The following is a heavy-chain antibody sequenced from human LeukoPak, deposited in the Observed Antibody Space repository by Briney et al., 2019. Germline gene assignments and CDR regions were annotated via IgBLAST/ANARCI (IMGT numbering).Heavy chain of an antibody. CDR3: ARAGSIWSGYYRFDP. D-gene: IGHD3-3*01. CDR2: IYTSGST. V-gene: IGHV4-4*07. CDR1: GGSISSYY. Sequence: KPSETLSLTCTVSGGSISSYYWSWIPQPAGKGLEWLGRIYTSGSTNYNPSLKSRVTMSVDTSKNQLSLKLSSVTAADTAVYYCARAGSIWSGYYRFDPWGQGTLVTVSS. J-gene: IGHJ5*02.